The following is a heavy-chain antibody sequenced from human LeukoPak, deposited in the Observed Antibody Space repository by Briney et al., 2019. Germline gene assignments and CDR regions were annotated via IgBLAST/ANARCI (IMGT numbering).Heavy chain of an antibody. D-gene: IGHD5-12*01. CDR1: GGSISSSSYY. J-gene: IGHJ3*02. Sequence: SETLSLTCTVSGGSISSSSYYWGWIRQPPGKGLEWIGSIYYSGSTYYNPSLKSRVTISVDTSKNQFSLKLSSETAADTAVYYCATHRRSGSGGSENAFEIWGQGTMVTVSS. CDR2: IYYSGST. V-gene: IGHV4-39*01. CDR3: ATHRRSGSGGSENAFEI.